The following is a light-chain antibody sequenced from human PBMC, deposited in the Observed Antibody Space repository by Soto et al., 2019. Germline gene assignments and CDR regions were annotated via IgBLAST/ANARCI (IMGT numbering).Light chain of an antibody. CDR2: DIN. CDR3: VSYTTSASYV. V-gene: IGLV2-14*01. CDR1: SSDVGNYIF. Sequence: QSVLTQPPSASGSPGQSVTISCTGTSSDVGNYIFVSWYRQHPGKAPKLMIYDINNRPSGVSNRFSGSKSGNTASLTISGLQAEDEADYYCVSYTTSASYVFGTGTKLTVL. J-gene: IGLJ1*01.